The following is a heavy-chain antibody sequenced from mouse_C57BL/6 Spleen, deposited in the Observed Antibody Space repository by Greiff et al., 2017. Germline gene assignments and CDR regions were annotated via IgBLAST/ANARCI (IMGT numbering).Heavy chain of an antibody. CDR1: GYTFTGYW. Sequence: QVQLQQSGAELMKPGASVKLSCKATGYTFTGYWIEWVKQRPGHGLEWIGEILPGSGSTNYNEKFKGKATFTADTSSNTAYMQLSSLTTEDSAIYYCARRFITTVVAPYWYFDVWGTGTTVTVSS. J-gene: IGHJ1*03. V-gene: IGHV1-9*01. D-gene: IGHD1-1*01. CDR2: ILPGSGST. CDR3: ARRFITTVVAPYWYFDV.